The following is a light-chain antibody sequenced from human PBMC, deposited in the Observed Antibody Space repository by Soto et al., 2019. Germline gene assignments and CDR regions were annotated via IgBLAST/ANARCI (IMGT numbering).Light chain of an antibody. J-gene: IGLJ1*01. CDR3: SSYTSSSTYV. CDR2: EVS. Sequence: QSALTQPASVSGSPGQSITISCTRTSSDVGGYNYVSWYQQHPGKAPKLMIYEVSNRPSGVSNRFSGSKSANTASLTISGLQAADEADYYCSSYTSSSTYVFGTGTKLTVL. V-gene: IGLV2-14*01. CDR1: SSDVGGYNY.